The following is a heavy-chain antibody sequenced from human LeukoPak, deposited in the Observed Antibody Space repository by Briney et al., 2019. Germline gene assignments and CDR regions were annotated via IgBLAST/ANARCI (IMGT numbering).Heavy chain of an antibody. D-gene: IGHD3-10*01. Sequence: GASVKVSCKSSGCTFTSYYIVWVRQAPGQGLEWMGWISAYNGNTNYAQKLQGRVTMTTDTSTSTAYMELRSLRSDDTAVYYCAMEWFGELHYWGQGTLVTVSS. CDR3: AMEWFGELHY. V-gene: IGHV1-18*01. J-gene: IGHJ4*02. CDR1: GCTFTSYY. CDR2: ISAYNGNT.